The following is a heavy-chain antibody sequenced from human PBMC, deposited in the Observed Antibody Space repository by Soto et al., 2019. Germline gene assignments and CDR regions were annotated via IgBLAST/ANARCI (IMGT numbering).Heavy chain of an antibody. V-gene: IGHV3-23*01. CDR2: ISGSGGST. CDR3: AKFPNMVVVRYYFDY. CDR1: GFTFSSYA. D-gene: IGHD2-21*01. J-gene: IGHJ4*02. Sequence: GGSLRLSCAASGFTFSSYAMSWVRQAPGKGLEWVSAISGSGGSTYYADSVKGRFTISRDNSKNTLYLQMNSLRAEDTAVYYCAKFPNMVVVRYYFDYWGQGTLVTVSS.